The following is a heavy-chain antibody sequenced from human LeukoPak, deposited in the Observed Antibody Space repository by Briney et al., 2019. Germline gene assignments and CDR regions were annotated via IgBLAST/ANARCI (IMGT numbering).Heavy chain of an antibody. Sequence: GGSLRLSCAASGFTFSSYAMSWVRQAPGKGLEWVSTISGSGHRTYYADSVKGRFTISRDNSKNTVYLQMNSLSAEDTAIYYCARESPVAATGRSCFDPWGQGTLVTVSS. CDR2: ISGSGHRT. D-gene: IGHD6-13*01. V-gene: IGHV3-23*01. CDR3: ARESPVAATGRSCFDP. J-gene: IGHJ5*02. CDR1: GFTFSSYA.